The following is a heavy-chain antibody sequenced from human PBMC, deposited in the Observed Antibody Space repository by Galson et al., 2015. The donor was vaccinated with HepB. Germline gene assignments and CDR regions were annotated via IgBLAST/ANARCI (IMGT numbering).Heavy chain of an antibody. CDR2: ISGSGGST. CDR3: ATNNYDYVWGSYRRWDY. V-gene: IGHV3-23*01. D-gene: IGHD3-16*02. CDR1: GFTFSSYA. J-gene: IGHJ4*02. Sequence: SLRLSCAASGFTFSSYAMSWVRQAPGKGLEWVSAISGSGGSTYYADSVKGRFTISRDNSKNTLYLQMNSLRAEDTAVYYCATNNYDYVWGSYRRWDYWGQGTLVTVSS.